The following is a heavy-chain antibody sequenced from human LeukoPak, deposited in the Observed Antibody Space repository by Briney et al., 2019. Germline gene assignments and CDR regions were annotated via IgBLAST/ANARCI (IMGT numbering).Heavy chain of an antibody. V-gene: IGHV3-7*01. Sequence: GGSLRLSCAASGFSFSRYWMNWVRQAPGKGLEWVANIKGDGHEKNYVDSVKGRFSISRDNARNSLYLQMDSLRAEDTAVYYCAKEGASPIITYDSWGQGALVTVSS. CDR3: AKEGASPIITYDS. CDR1: GFSFSRYW. J-gene: IGHJ5*01. CDR2: IKGDGHEK. D-gene: IGHD3-10*01.